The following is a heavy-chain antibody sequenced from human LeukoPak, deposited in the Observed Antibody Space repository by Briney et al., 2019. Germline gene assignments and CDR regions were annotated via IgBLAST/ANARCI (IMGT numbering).Heavy chain of an antibody. CDR2: ISARGTTI. V-gene: IGHV3-48*01. CDR3: ARDGYCSSTSCYTGLDY. D-gene: IGHD2-2*02. CDR1: GFTFSTYS. J-gene: IGHJ4*02. Sequence: GGSLRLSCAASGFTFSTYSMNWVRQAPGKGLEWLSYISARGTTIYYADSLKGRLTISRDNAKNALYLQMNSLRAEDTAVYYCARDGYCSSTSCYTGLDYWGQGTLVTVSS.